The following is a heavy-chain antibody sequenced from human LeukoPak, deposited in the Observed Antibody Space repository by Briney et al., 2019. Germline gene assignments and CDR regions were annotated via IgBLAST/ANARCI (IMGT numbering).Heavy chain of an antibody. CDR1: GGSISSGGYY. CDR2: IYYSGST. V-gene: IGHV4-31*03. CDR3: ARSVFLGGYYYGGWFDP. D-gene: IGHD3-22*01. J-gene: IGHJ5*02. Sequence: SDTLSLTCTVSGGSISSGGYYWSWIRQHPGKGLEWIGYIYYSGSTYYNPSLKSRVTISVDTSKNQFSLKLSSVTAADTAVYYCARSVFLGGYYYGGWFDPWGQGTLVTVSS.